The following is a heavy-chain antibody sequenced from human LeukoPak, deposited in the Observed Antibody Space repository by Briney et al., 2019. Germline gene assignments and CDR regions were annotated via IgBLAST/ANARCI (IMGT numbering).Heavy chain of an antibody. Sequence: HPGGSLRLSCAASGFTFSSYGMTWVRQAPGKGLEWVANFNRDGSSKFYVDSVKGRFTISRDNAKNSLYLQMHSLRAEDTALYYCARDAYDDSSESWGQGTLVTVSS. V-gene: IGHV3-7*01. J-gene: IGHJ5*02. D-gene: IGHD3-3*01. CDR2: FNRDGSSK. CDR1: GFTFSSYG. CDR3: ARDAYDDSSES.